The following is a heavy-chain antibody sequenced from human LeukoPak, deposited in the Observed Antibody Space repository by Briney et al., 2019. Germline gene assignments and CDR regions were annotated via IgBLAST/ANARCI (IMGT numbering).Heavy chain of an antibody. J-gene: IGHJ6*02. Sequence: GGSLRLSCAASGFTFNSYEMNWVRQAPGKGLEWVSYISSSGSTIYYADSVKGRFTISRDNAKNSLYLQMNSLRAEDTAVYYCARALLPVRFLGYYGMDVWGQGTTVTVSS. V-gene: IGHV3-48*03. CDR1: GFTFNSYE. D-gene: IGHD3-3*01. CDR3: ARALLPVRFLGYYGMDV. CDR2: ISSSGSTI.